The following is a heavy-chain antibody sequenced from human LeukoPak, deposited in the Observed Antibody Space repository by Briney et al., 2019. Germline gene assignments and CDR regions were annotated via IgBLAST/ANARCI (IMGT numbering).Heavy chain of an antibody. D-gene: IGHD3-9*01. Sequence: ASVTVSCKASGYTFTSYDINWVRQAPGQGLEWMGWMNPNSGNTGYAQKFQGRVTITRNTSISTAYMELSSLRSEDTAVYYCARVPLRYFDWLQDYWGQGTLVTVSS. CDR1: GYTFTSYD. CDR2: MNPNSGNT. J-gene: IGHJ4*02. CDR3: ARVPLRYFDWLQDY. V-gene: IGHV1-8*03.